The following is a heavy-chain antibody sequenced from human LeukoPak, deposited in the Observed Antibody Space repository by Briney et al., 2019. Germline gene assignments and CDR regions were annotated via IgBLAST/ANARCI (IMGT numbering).Heavy chain of an antibody. Sequence: PSETLSLTCTVSGGSISSGSYFWSWIRQPAGKGLEWIGRINTSGSTNYNPSLKSRVTKPVDTSKNQFSLKLNSVTAAETAVYYCAREGLISIVRGVNFGYWGQGTLVNVSS. CDR1: GGSISSGSYF. CDR2: INTSGST. D-gene: IGHD3-10*01. V-gene: IGHV4-61*02. J-gene: IGHJ4*02. CDR3: AREGLISIVRGVNFGY.